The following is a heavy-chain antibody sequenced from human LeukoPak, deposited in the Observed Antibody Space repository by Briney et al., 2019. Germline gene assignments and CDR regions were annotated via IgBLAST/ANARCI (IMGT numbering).Heavy chain of an antibody. D-gene: IGHD3-9*01. J-gene: IGHJ5*02. V-gene: IGHV1-18*01. CDR3: ARGHDILTGYGWFDP. CDR1: GYTFTSYG. CDR2: ISAYNGNT. Sequence: ASVKVSCKASGYTFTSYGISWVRQAPGQGLEWMGWISAYNGNTNYAQKLQGRVTMTTDASTSTAYMELRSLRSDDTAVYYCARGHDILTGYGWFDPWGQGTLVTVSS.